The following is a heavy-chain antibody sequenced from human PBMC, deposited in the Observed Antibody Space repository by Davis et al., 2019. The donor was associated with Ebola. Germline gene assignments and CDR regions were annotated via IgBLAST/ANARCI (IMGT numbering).Heavy chain of an antibody. CDR1: GYRFSSYG. Sequence: ASVKVSCKASGYRFSSYGISWVRQAPGQGPEWMGWISLNSGSTKYSHKFQGRVTMTRDTSINTAHMELSGLRSDDTAVYYCARDDKVMHFDYWGQGTLVTVSS. D-gene: IGHD3-22*01. CDR2: ISLNSGST. V-gene: IGHV1-2*02. J-gene: IGHJ4*02. CDR3: ARDDKVMHFDY.